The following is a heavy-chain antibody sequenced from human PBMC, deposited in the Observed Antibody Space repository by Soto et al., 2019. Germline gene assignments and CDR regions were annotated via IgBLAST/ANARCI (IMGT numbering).Heavy chain of an antibody. CDR1: GFTFSSYA. Sequence: QVQLVESGGGVVQPGRSLRLSCAASGFTFSSYAMHWVRQAPGKGLEWVAVISYDGSNKYYADSVKGRFTISRDNSKNTLYLQMNSLRAEDTAVYYSARGSGSSWYGMGYFDLWGRGTLVTVSS. J-gene: IGHJ2*01. CDR2: ISYDGSNK. D-gene: IGHD6-13*01. V-gene: IGHV3-30-3*01. CDR3: ARGSGSSWYGMGYFDL.